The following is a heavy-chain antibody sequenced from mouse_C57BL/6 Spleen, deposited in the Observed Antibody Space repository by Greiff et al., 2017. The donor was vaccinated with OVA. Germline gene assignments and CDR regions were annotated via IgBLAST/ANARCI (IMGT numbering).Heavy chain of an antibody. J-gene: IGHJ2*01. CDR1: GYSFTGYY. CDR2: INPSTGGT. V-gene: IGHV1-42*01. Sequence: VQLKESGPELVKPGASVKISCKASGYSFTGYYMNWVKQSPEKSLEWIGEINPSTGGTTYTQKFKAKATLTVDKSYSTAYMQLKSLTSEDSAVYYCARRGYGSSYLYYFDDWGQGTTLTVSS. D-gene: IGHD1-1*01. CDR3: ARRGYGSSYLYYFDD.